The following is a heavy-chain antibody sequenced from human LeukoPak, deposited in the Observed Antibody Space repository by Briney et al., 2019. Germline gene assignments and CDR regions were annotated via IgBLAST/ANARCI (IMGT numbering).Heavy chain of an antibody. CDR2: ISYDGSNK. V-gene: IGHV3-30-3*01. Sequence: GGSLRLSCAASGFTFSSYAMHWVRQAPGKGLEWVAVISYDGSNKYYADSVKGRFTISRDNSKNTLYLQMNSLRAEDTAVYYCARDLYAILGDPSEYWGQGTLVTVSS. J-gene: IGHJ4*02. CDR1: GFTFSSYA. CDR3: ARDLYAILGDPSEY. D-gene: IGHD3-3*01.